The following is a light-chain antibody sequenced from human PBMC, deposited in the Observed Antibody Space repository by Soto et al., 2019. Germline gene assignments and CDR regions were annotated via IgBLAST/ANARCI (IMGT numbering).Light chain of an antibody. J-gene: IGKJ1*01. CDR2: WAS. CDR1: QSILNRSNNKNY. CDR3: QQHYKSKWT. Sequence: DIVMTQSPDSLAVSLGERATINCKSSQSILNRSNNKNYLTWYQQKPGQPPKLLIYWASTRESGVPDRFSGSGSGTDFTLTISSLQAEDVAVYYCQQHYKSKWTFGQGTKVEIK. V-gene: IGKV4-1*01.